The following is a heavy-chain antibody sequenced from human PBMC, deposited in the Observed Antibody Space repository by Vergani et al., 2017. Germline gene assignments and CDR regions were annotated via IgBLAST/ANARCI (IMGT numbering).Heavy chain of an antibody. CDR1: GFTFSSYS. J-gene: IGHJ6*02. V-gene: IGHV3-21*01. D-gene: IGHD3-10*01. CDR3: ARDSVRRYYGSGSYXKGNHYYYYYGMDV. Sequence: EVQLVESGGGLVKPGGSLRLSCAASGFTFSSYSMNWVRQAPGKGLEWVSSISISSSYIYYADSVKGRFTISRDNAKNSLYLQMNSLRAEDTAVYYCARDSVRRYYGSGSYXKGNHYYYYYGMDVWGQGTTVTVSS. CDR2: ISISSSYI.